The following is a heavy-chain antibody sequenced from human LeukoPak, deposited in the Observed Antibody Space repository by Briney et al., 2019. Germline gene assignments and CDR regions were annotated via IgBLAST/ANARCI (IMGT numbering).Heavy chain of an antibody. CDR3: AELGITMIGGV. CDR1: GFTFSSYA. V-gene: IGHV3-48*03. D-gene: IGHD3-10*02. Sequence: GGSLRLCCAASGFTFSSYAMHWVRHAPGKGLERVSYISSSGSTIYYADSVKGRFTISRDNAKNSLYLQMNSLRAEDTAVYYCAELGITMIGGVWGKGTTVTISS. CDR2: ISSSGSTI. J-gene: IGHJ6*04.